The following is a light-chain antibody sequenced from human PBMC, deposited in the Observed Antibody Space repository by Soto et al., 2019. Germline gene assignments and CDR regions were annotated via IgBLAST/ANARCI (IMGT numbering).Light chain of an antibody. CDR1: QSVSSN. Sequence: EFVVTQSPSTLSVSTGERATLSCRASQSVSSNLAWYQQKPGQAPRLLIYGASTRATGIPARFSGSGSGTEFTLTISSLQSEDFAVYYCQQYNNWPPVTFGPGTKVDIK. CDR2: GAS. J-gene: IGKJ3*01. CDR3: QQYNNWPPVT. V-gene: IGKV3-15*01.